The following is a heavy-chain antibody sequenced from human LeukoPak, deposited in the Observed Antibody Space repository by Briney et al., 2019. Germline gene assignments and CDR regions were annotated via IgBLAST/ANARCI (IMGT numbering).Heavy chain of an antibody. V-gene: IGHV3-30-3*01. CDR2: ISYDGSNK. CDR1: GFTFSSYA. Sequence: PGGSLRLSCAASGFTFSSYAMHWVRQAPGKGLKWVAVISYDGSNKYYADSVKGRFTISRDNSKNTLYLQMNSLRAEDTAVYYCARGESMIVDAFDIWGQGTMVTVSS. CDR3: ARGESMIVDAFDI. D-gene: IGHD3-22*01. J-gene: IGHJ3*02.